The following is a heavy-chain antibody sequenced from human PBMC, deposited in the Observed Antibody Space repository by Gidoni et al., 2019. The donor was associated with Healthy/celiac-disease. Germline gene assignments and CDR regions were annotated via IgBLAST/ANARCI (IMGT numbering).Heavy chain of an antibody. Sequence: QVQLVQSGAEVKKPGSSVKVSCKASGGTFSSYTINWVRQAPGQGLEWMGGIIPIFGTGNYAQKFQGRVTITADESTSTAYMELSSLRSEDTAVYYCARKNYYDSSGYDSAFDIWGQGTMVTVSS. D-gene: IGHD3-22*01. CDR2: IIPIFGTG. J-gene: IGHJ3*02. V-gene: IGHV1-69*01. CDR1: GGTFSSYT. CDR3: ARKNYYDSSGYDSAFDI.